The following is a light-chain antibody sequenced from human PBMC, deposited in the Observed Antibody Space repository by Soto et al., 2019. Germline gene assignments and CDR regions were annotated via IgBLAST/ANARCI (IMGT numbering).Light chain of an antibody. CDR1: SGHSSYI. Sequence: QPVLTQSSSASASLGSSVKLTCTLRSGHSSYIIAWHQQQPGKAPRYLMKLEGSGSYNKGSGVPDRFSGSSSGDDRYLTISNLQFADYAAYYCATCDSNPHKGFGAGTKRTFL. J-gene: IGLJ3*02. V-gene: IGLV4-60*02. CDR2: LEGSGSY. CDR3: ATCDSNPHKG.